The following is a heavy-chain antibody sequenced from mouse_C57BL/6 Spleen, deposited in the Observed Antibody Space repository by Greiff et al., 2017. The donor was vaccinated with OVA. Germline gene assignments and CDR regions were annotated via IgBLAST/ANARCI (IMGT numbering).Heavy chain of an antibody. CDR3: AREDDYDY. D-gene: IGHD2-4*01. CDR2: ISDGGSYT. V-gene: IGHV5-4*01. J-gene: IGHJ2*01. CDR1: GFTFSSYA. Sequence: EVMLVESGGGLVKPGGSLKLSCAASGFTFSSYAMSWVRQTPEKRLEWVATISDGGSYTYYPDNVKGRFTISRDNAKNNLYLQMSHLKSEDTAMYYCAREDDYDYWGQGTTLTVSS.